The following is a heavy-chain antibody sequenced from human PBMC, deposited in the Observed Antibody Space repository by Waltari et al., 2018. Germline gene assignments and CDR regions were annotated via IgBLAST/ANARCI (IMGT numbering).Heavy chain of an antibody. CDR2: ISSQSIYI. Sequence: EVDLVESGGGLVKPGGSLRLSCAASGFTFNSYTIHWVRQAPGKGLEWVSSISSQSIYIYYADSVKGRFTIFRDNAKNSLYLQMSSLRVDDTAVYYCVREVVGTDNWFDPWGQGTLVTVSS. V-gene: IGHV3-21*01. CDR3: VREVVGTDNWFDP. CDR1: GFTFNSYT. D-gene: IGHD2-21*02. J-gene: IGHJ5*02.